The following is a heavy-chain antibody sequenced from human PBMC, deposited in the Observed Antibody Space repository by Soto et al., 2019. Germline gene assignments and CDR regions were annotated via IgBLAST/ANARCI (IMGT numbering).Heavy chain of an antibody. CDR1: GGSISSYY. J-gene: IGHJ6*02. CDR2: IYYSGST. V-gene: IGHV4-59*13. D-gene: IGHD6-19*01. CDR3: ARSLIAVAGRDYHYYGMDV. Sequence: PSETLSLTCTVSGGSISSYYCSWIRQPPGKGLEWIGYIYYSGSTNYNPSLKSRVTISVDTSKNQFSLKLSSVTAADTAVYYCARSLIAVAGRDYHYYGMDVWGQGTTVTVSS.